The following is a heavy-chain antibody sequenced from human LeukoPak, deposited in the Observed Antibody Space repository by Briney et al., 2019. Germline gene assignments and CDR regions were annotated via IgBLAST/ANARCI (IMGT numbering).Heavy chain of an antibody. CDR1: GGSISSYY. D-gene: IGHD3-22*01. CDR2: IYYSGST. J-gene: IGHJ2*01. Sequence: SETLSLTCTVSGGSISSYYWSWIRQPPGKGLEWIGYIYYSGSTNYDPSLKSRVTISVDTSKNQFSLKLSSVTAVDTAVYYCARDKVVVTAYWYFDLWGRGTLVTVSS. CDR3: ARDKVVVTAYWYFDL. V-gene: IGHV4-59*01.